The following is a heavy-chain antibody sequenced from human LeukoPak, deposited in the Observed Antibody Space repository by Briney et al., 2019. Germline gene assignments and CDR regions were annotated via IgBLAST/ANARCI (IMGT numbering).Heavy chain of an antibody. CDR3: ARLRAHAYNYGFDY. J-gene: IGHJ4*02. CDR1: GGSISSYY. Sequence: SETLSLTCTVSGGSISSYYWGWVRQPPGKGLEWIGSIYYSGSTYYNPSLKSRFTISVDTSKNQFSLKLSSVTAADTAVYFCARLRAHAYNYGFDYWGQGALVTVSS. CDR2: IYYSGST. D-gene: IGHD5-24*01. V-gene: IGHV4-39*07.